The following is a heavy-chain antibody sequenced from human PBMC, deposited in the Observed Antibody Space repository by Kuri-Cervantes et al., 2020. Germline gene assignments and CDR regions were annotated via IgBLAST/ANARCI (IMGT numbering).Heavy chain of an antibody. CDR3: AHRRSSSWYFDY. CDR2: IYWDDGK. D-gene: IGHD6-13*01. Sequence: TLSLTCTVSGGSISSYYWSWIRQPPGEALEWLALIYWDDGKRYSPSLKSRLTITKDTSKNQVVLTMTNMDPVDTATYYCAHRRSSSWYFDYWGQGTLVTVSS. J-gene: IGHJ4*02. V-gene: IGHV2-5*08. CDR1: GGSISSYYW.